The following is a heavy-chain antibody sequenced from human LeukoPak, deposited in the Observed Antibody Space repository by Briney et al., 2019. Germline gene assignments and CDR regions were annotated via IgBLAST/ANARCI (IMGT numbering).Heavy chain of an antibody. CDR2: IYTSGST. CDR3: ARGHYDSSGYYFPNWFDP. J-gene: IGHJ5*02. D-gene: IGHD3-22*01. V-gene: IGHV4-4*07. Sequence: SETLSLTCTVSGGSISSYYWSWIRQPAGKGLEWIGRIYTSGSTNYNPSLKSRVTISVDRSKNQFSLKLSSVTAADTAVYYCARGHYDSSGYYFPNWFDPWGQGTLVTVSS. CDR1: GGSISSYY.